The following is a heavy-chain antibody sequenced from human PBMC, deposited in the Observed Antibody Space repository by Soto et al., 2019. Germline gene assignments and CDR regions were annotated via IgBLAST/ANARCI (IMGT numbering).Heavy chain of an antibody. CDR2: TYYSGST. V-gene: IGHV4-39*02. D-gene: IGHD5-12*01. Sequence: SETLSLTCTVSGGSIRVSGYYWGWIRQAPGKGLEWIGSTYYSGSTYYNPSLESRVTISVDTSKNHFSLELTSVTAADTAVYFCARRSGSGSYFGRWGQGTRVTVSS. CDR1: GGSIRVSGYY. J-gene: IGHJ4*02. CDR3: ARRSGSGSYFGR.